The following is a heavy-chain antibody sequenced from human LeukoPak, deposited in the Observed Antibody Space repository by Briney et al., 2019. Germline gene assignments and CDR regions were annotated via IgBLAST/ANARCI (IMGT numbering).Heavy chain of an antibody. Sequence: GGSLRLSCAASGFTFSSYAMHWVRQAPGKGLEYVSGISTNGGSTYYADSVKGRFTISRDNSKNTLFLQMGSLGAEDMAVYYCARGGGRNTTMVWAFDYWGQGTLVTVSS. CDR1: GFTFSSYA. V-gene: IGHV3-64*02. D-gene: IGHD5-18*01. J-gene: IGHJ4*02. CDR2: ISTNGGST. CDR3: ARGGGRNTTMVWAFDY.